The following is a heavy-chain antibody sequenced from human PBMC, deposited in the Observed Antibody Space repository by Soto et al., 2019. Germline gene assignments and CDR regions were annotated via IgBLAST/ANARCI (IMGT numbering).Heavy chain of an antibody. CDR2: IYYSGST. V-gene: IGHV4-59*08. J-gene: IGHJ4*02. CDR1: GGSISSYY. CDR3: ARLGGYYQAFDS. D-gene: IGHD3-22*01. Sequence: PSETRSLTCTVSGGSISSYYWSWIRQPPGKGLEWIGYIYYSGSTNYNPSLKSRVTISVDTSKNQFSLKLSSVTAADTAVYYCARLGGYYQAFDSWGQGTLVTVSS.